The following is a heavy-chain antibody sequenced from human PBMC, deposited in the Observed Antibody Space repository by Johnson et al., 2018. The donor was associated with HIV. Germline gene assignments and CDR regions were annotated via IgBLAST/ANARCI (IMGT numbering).Heavy chain of an antibody. CDR1: GFTFSNYA. CDR2: VSYDGSNK. CDR3: ARGGGCGGDCYSGFDAFDI. D-gene: IGHD2-21*01. Sequence: QVQLVESGGGVVQPGTSLRLSCAASGFTFSNYAMGWVRQAPGKGLEWVAVVSYDGSNKYYADSVKGRFTISRDNSKNTLYLQMNSLTTEDTAAYYCARGGGCGGDCYSGFDAFDIWGQGTMVTVS. V-gene: IGHV3-30*03. J-gene: IGHJ3*02.